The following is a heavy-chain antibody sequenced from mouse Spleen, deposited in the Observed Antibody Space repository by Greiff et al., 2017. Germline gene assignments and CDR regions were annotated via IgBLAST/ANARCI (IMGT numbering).Heavy chain of an antibody. CDR2: INPSSGYT. V-gene: IGHV1-4*01. CDR3: ARSSDRYDAMDY. D-gene: IGHD2-14*01. CDR1: GYTFTSYT. Sequence: QVQLQQSGAELARPGASVKMSCKASGYTFTSYTMHWVKQRPGQGLEWIGYINPSSGYTKYNQKFKDKATLTADKSSSTAYMQLSSLTSEDSAVYYCARSSDRYDAMDYWGQGTSVTVSS. J-gene: IGHJ4*01.